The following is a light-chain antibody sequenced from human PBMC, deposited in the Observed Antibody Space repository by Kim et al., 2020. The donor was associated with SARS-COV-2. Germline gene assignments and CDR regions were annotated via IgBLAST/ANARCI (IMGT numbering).Light chain of an antibody. V-gene: IGLV2-11*01. CDR3: CSYAGSYTFV. Sequence: GQSVTISCTVTSSVVGGYNYVSWYQQHPGKAPKLMIYEVSKRPSGVPDRFSGSKSGNTSSLTISGLQAEDEADYYCCSYAGSYTFVFGGGTQLTVL. J-gene: IGLJ2*01. CDR2: EVS. CDR1: SSVVGGYNY.